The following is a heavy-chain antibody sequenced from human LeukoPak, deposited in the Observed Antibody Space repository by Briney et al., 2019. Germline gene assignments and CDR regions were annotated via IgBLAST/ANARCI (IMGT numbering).Heavy chain of an antibody. J-gene: IGHJ4*02. CDR3: AKDAKWEPDYFDY. V-gene: IGHV3-30*18. D-gene: IGHD1-26*01. Sequence: GRSLRLSCAASGFTFSSYGMHWVRQAPGKGLEWVAVISYDGSNKYYADSVKGRFTISRDNSKNTLYLQMNSLRAEDTAVYYCAKDAKWEPDYFDYWGQGTLVTVSS. CDR1: GFTFSSYG. CDR2: ISYDGSNK.